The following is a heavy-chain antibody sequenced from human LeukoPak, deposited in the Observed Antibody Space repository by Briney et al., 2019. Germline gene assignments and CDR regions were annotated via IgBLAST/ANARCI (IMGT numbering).Heavy chain of an antibody. V-gene: IGHV1-8*01. CDR3: ARDSGSSLNYYYYYMDV. J-gene: IGHJ6*03. CDR1: GYTFTSYD. CDR2: MNPNSGNR. D-gene: IGHD1-26*01. Sequence: ASVKVSCKASGYTFTSYDINWVRQATGQGLEWMGWMNPNSGNRVYAQKFEGRVTMTRNTSISTAYMQLSSLRSEDTAVYYCARDSGSSLNYYYYYMDVWGKGTTVTISS.